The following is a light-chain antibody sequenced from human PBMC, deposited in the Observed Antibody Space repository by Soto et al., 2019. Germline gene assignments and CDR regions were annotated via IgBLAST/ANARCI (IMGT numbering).Light chain of an antibody. Sequence: DVQLTQSPSFLSASVGDRVTITCRASQGISSYLAWYQQRPGKAPKLLIYAASTLQSGVPSRFSGSGSGTEFTHAISSPQPEDFATYYCQHFSSYPLTFGQGTRLEIK. J-gene: IGKJ5*01. CDR1: QGISSY. CDR2: AAS. CDR3: QHFSSYPLT. V-gene: IGKV1-9*01.